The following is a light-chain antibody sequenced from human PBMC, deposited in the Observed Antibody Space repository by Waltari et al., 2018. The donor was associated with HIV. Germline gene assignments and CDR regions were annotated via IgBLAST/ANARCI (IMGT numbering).Light chain of an antibody. J-gene: IGKJ1*01. CDR1: QSISTW. CDR3: QQYNRPWT. CDR2: KAS. V-gene: IGKV1-5*03. Sequence: DIQMTQSPSTLSASVGDRVTITCRARQSISTWLAWYQQKPGKAPKLLIYKASTLESGVPPRFSGSGSGTEFTLTISSLQPDDFATYYCQQYNRPWTFGQGTKVEIK.